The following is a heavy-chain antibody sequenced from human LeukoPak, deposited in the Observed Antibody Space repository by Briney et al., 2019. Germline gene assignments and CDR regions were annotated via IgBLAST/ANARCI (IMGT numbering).Heavy chain of an antibody. J-gene: IGHJ4*02. CDR1: GFTFSSYG. CDR3: AKDHYYGSGNYPLDY. Sequence: TGGSLRLSCAASGFTFSSYGMYWVRQAPGKGLEWVAFIRYDGSNKYYADSVKGRFTISRDNSKNTLYLQMNSLRAEDTAVYHCAKDHYYGSGNYPLDYWGQGTLVTVSS. D-gene: IGHD3-10*01. CDR2: IRYDGSNK. V-gene: IGHV3-30*02.